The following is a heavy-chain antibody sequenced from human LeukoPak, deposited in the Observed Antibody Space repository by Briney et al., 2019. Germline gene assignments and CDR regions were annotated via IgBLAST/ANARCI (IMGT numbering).Heavy chain of an antibody. CDR3: ARDRYSSGWYGDFDC. Sequence: GGSLRLSCAASGFKFDDYSMHWVRQSPGKGLEWVSGVSSSSDSIDYVGSVKGRFTISRDNSKNTLYLQVNSLRAEDTAVYYCARDRYSSGWYGDFDCWGQGTLVTVSS. D-gene: IGHD6-19*01. J-gene: IGHJ4*02. CDR2: VSSSSDSI. V-gene: IGHV3-9*01. CDR1: GFKFDDYS.